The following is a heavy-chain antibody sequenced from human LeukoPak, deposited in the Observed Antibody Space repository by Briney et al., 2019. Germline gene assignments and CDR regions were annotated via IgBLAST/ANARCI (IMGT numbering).Heavy chain of an antibody. Sequence: PSETLSLTCTVSGGSISSYYWSWIRQPPGKGLEWIGYIYYSGSTNYNPSLKSRVTISVDTSKNQFSLKLSSVTAADTAVYYCARRHASGWYFDYWGQGTLVTVSS. CDR1: GGSISSYY. CDR2: IYYSGST. D-gene: IGHD6-19*01. CDR3: ARRHASGWYFDY. V-gene: IGHV4-59*01. J-gene: IGHJ4*02.